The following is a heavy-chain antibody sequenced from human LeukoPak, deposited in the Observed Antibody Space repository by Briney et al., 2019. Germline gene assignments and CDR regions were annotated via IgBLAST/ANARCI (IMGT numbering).Heavy chain of an antibody. CDR1: GGSIGRYF. CDR2: IYYGATT. D-gene: IGHD6-19*01. J-gene: IGHJ1*01. V-gene: IGHV4-59*01. CDR3: ARGDGSGWSGGRNFPH. Sequence: PSETLSLTCNVSGGSIGRYFWSWIRQPPGKTLEWIVYIYYGATTTYNPSFKSRVTISVDTPKNQVSLKLKSVTAADTAFYYCARGDGSGWSGGRNFPHWGQGTLVTVSS.